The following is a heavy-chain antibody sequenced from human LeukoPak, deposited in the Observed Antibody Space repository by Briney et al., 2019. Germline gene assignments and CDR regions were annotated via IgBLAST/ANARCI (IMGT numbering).Heavy chain of an antibody. CDR2: IYYSGST. V-gene: IGHV4-59*01. Sequence: SETLSLTCTVSGGSISSYYWSWIRQPPGKGLEWIGYIYYSGSTNYNPSLKSRVTISVDTSKNQFSLKLSSVTAADTAVYYCAGEVRGVISSAPLYWYFDLWGRGTLVTVSS. D-gene: IGHD3-10*01. CDR3: AGEVRGVISSAPLYWYFDL. CDR1: GGSISSYY. J-gene: IGHJ2*01.